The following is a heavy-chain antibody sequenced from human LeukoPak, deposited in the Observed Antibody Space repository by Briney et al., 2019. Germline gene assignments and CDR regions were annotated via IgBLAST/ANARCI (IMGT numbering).Heavy chain of an antibody. D-gene: IGHD3-10*01. CDR1: GGSLSTHH. CDR3: ARVLFDRTYYYYYGMDV. V-gene: IGHV4-59*11. J-gene: IGHJ6*02. CDR2: ISDSGST. Sequence: SETLSLTCVVSGGSLSTHHWSWIRQSPGRGLEWIGYISDSGSTNYNPSLKSRVTISVDTSKNQFSLKLSSVTAADTAVYYCARVLFDRTYYYYYGMDVWGQGTTVTVSS.